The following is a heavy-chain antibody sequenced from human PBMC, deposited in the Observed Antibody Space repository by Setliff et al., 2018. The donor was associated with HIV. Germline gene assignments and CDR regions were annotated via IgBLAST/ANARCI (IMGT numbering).Heavy chain of an antibody. Sequence: PSETLSLTCAVYGGSLSGHYWTWIRQPPGEGLEWIGEINHSGKTNYNPSLKSRVTISVDTSKNQFSLKLSSVTAADTAVLYCARLTTTYYYDSSAYYHPVWGQGTLVTVSS. CDR3: ARLTTTYYYDSSAYYHPV. CDR2: INHSGKT. V-gene: IGHV4-34*01. CDR1: GGSLSGHY. D-gene: IGHD3-22*01. J-gene: IGHJ4*02.